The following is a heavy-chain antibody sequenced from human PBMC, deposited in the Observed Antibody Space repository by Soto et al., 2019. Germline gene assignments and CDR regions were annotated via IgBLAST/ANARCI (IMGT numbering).Heavy chain of an antibody. Sequence: QVQLQESGPGLVKPSETLSLSCTVSGGSFSSHYCNWVRESAGKGLEWIGRIYPTGSTTHNPSLKSRLTMSVDTSKNQFSLRLTSMTAADTAVYYCATGRSEVVPGAMDTWGQGTLVTVSS. CDR1: GGSFSSHY. D-gene: IGHD2-2*01. V-gene: IGHV4-4*07. CDR2: IYPTGST. J-gene: IGHJ5*02. CDR3: ATGRSEVVPGAMDT.